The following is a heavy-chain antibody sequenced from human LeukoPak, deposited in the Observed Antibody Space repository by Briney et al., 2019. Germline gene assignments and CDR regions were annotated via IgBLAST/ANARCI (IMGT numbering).Heavy chain of an antibody. V-gene: IGHV1-2*02. J-gene: IGHJ4*02. D-gene: IGHD3-10*01. Sequence: ASVKVSCKASGYTFTGYYMHWVRQAPGQGLEWMGWINPNSGGTNYAQKFQGRVTMTRDTSISTAYMELSRLRSDDTAVYYCARGYGSGSYYTYYFDYWGQGTLVTVSS. CDR1: GYTFTGYY. CDR2: INPNSGGT. CDR3: ARGYGSGSYYTYYFDY.